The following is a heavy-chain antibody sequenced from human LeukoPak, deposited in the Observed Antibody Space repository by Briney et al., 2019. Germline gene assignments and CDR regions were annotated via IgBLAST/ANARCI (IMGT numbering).Heavy chain of an antibody. CDR1: GFTFSSYA. CDR2: VSGSGGST. Sequence: GGSLRLSCAASGFTFSSYAMSWVRQAPGKVLEWVSAVSGSGGSTYYVDSVKGRFTISRDNSKNTLYLQMNSLRAEDTAVYYCAKAPSTYCSGGSCYGVYWGQGTLVTVSS. V-gene: IGHV3-23*01. D-gene: IGHD2-15*01. CDR3: AKAPSTYCSGGSCYGVY. J-gene: IGHJ4*02.